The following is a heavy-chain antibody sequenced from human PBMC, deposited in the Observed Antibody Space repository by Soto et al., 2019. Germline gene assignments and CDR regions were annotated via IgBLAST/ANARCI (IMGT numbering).Heavy chain of an antibody. J-gene: IGHJ3*02. Sequence: SVKVSCKASGGTFSSYTISWVRQAPGQGLEWMGRIIPILGIANYAQKFQGRVTITADKSTSTAYMELSSLRTEDTAVYYCAMVRGDFAFDIWGQGTKVTVSS. CDR2: IIPILGIA. V-gene: IGHV1-69*02. CDR3: AMVRGDFAFDI. CDR1: GGTFSSYT. D-gene: IGHD3-10*01.